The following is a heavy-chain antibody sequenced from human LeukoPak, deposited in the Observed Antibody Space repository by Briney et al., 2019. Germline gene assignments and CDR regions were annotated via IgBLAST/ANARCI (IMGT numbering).Heavy chain of an antibody. V-gene: IGHV3-74*01. Sequence: PGGSQRLSCAASGFTFSSYWMHWVRQAPGKGLVWVSRINSDGSSTSYADSEKGRFTISRDNAKNTLYLQMNSLRAEDTAVYYCARGAKRWTTVTPYDYSGQGTLVTVSS. J-gene: IGHJ4*02. D-gene: IGHD4-11*01. CDR3: ARGAKRWTTVTPYDY. CDR2: INSDGSST. CDR1: GFTFSSYW.